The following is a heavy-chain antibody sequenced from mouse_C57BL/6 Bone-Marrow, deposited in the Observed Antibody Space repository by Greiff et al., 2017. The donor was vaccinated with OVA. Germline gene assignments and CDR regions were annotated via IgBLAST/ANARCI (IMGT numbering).Heavy chain of an antibody. CDR1: GYTFTSYW. CDR3: ARGGDLLLQSYWYFDV. Sequence: VQLQQSGAELVKPGASVKLSCKASGYTFTSYWMHWVKQRPGRGLEWIGRIDPNSGGTKYNEKFKSKATLTVAKPSSTAYMQRSRLTSEDSAVYYCARGGDLLLQSYWYFDVWGTGTTVTVSS. J-gene: IGHJ1*03. CDR2: IDPNSGGT. V-gene: IGHV1-72*01. D-gene: IGHD1-1*01.